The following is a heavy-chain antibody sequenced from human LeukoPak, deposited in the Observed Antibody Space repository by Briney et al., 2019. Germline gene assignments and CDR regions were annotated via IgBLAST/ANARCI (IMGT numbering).Heavy chain of an antibody. J-gene: IGHJ4*02. Sequence: GGSLRLSCAASGFTFDDYAMHWVRQAPGKGLGWVSGISWNSGSIGYADSVKGRFTISRDNAKNSLYLQMNSLRAEDTALYYCAKAPSTSGPFDYWGQGTLVTVSS. CDR1: GFTFDDYA. D-gene: IGHD2-2*01. CDR2: ISWNSGSI. CDR3: AKAPSTSGPFDY. V-gene: IGHV3-9*01.